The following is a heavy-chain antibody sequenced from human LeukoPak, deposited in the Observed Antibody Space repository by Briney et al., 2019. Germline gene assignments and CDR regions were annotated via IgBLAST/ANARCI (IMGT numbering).Heavy chain of an antibody. Sequence: PGGSLRLPCAASGFTFSSYWMHWVRQAPGKGLVWVSRINSDGSSTSYADSVKGRFTISRDDAKRTVDLQMDNLRAEDTAIYYCAYRNNFEYWGQGALVTVSS. CDR2: INSDGSST. D-gene: IGHD1-26*01. J-gene: IGHJ4*02. V-gene: IGHV3-74*01. CDR1: GFTFSSYW. CDR3: AYRNNFEY.